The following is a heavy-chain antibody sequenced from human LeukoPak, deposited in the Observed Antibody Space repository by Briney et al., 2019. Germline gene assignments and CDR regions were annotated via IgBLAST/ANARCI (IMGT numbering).Heavy chain of an antibody. CDR3: TRLHSPVTMARGEEGYWFDP. J-gene: IGHJ5*02. Sequence: PGGSLRLSCTASGFTFGDYAMSWVRQAPGKGLEWVGFIRSKAYGGTTEYAASVKGRFTISRDDSKSIAYLQMNSLKTEDTAVYYCTRLHSPVTMARGEEGYWFDPWGQGTLVTVSS. CDR2: IRSKAYGGTT. D-gene: IGHD3-10*01. V-gene: IGHV3-49*04. CDR1: GFTFGDYA.